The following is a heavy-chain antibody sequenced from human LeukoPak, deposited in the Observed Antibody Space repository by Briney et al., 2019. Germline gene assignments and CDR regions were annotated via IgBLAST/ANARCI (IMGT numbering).Heavy chain of an antibody. CDR1: GFTFSSYA. V-gene: IGHV3-23*01. Sequence: GGSLRLSCAASGFTFSSYAMGWVRQAPGKGLEWVSGICGSGGSTYYADSVKGRFTISRDNSTNTLYLQMNSLRAEDTAVYYCAKGRDYYYYYYMDVWGKGTTVTVSS. J-gene: IGHJ6*03. CDR3: AKGRDYYYYYYMDV. CDR2: ICGSGGST.